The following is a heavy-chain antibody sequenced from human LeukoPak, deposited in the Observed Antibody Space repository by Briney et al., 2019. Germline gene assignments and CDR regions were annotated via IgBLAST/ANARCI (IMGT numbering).Heavy chain of an antibody. V-gene: IGHV3-21*01. J-gene: IGHJ1*01. CDR2: ISSTGTYI. Sequence: GGPLRLSCAASGFTFSSYTMNWVRQAPGKGLEWVSSISSTGTYIYNADSVKGRFTISRDNARNSLYLQMNSLRAEDTAVYYCARVGVVPAASEYFQHWGQGTLVTVSS. CDR3: ARVGVVPAASEYFQH. D-gene: IGHD2-2*01. CDR1: GFTFSSYT.